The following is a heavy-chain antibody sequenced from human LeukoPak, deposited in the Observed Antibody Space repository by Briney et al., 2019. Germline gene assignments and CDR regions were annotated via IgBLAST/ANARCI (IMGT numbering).Heavy chain of an antibody. V-gene: IGHV5-51*01. J-gene: IGHJ4*02. CDR1: GYRFTTNL. D-gene: IGHD3-10*01. Sequence: GESLKISCMASGYRFTTNLIGWVRQMPGKGLEWMGIIYPGDSDTRYSPSFQGQVTISADKTISTAYLQWSSLKASDTAMYYCASPQMVHYWGQGTLVTVSS. CDR3: ASPQMVHY. CDR2: IYPGDSDT.